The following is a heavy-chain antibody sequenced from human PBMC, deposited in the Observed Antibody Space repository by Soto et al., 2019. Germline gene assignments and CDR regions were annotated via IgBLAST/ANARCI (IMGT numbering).Heavy chain of an antibody. J-gene: IGHJ4*02. V-gene: IGHV3-23*01. D-gene: IGHD3-3*01. Sequence: GSLRLSCAASGFTFSSYAMSWVRQAPGKGLEWVSAISGSGGSTYYADSVKGRFTISRDNSKNTLYLQMDSLRAEDAAVYYCAKSYYDFWSGYSYGSFDYWGQGTLVTVSS. CDR3: AKSYYDFWSGYSYGSFDY. CDR2: ISGSGGST. CDR1: GFTFSSYA.